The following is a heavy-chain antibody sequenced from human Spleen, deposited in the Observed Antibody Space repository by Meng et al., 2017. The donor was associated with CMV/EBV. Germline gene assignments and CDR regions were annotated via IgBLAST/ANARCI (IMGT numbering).Heavy chain of an antibody. CDR3: AREPRFLEWSIYYYYGMDV. Sequence: ASVKVSCKASGYTITSYGISWVRQAPGQGLEWMGWISPNKGNTNYAQKLQGRVTMTTDTSTSTAYMELRSLRSDDTAVYYCAREPRFLEWSIYYYYGMDVWGQGTTVTVSS. J-gene: IGHJ6*02. D-gene: IGHD3-3*01. CDR2: ISPNKGNT. CDR1: GYTITSYG. V-gene: IGHV1-18*01.